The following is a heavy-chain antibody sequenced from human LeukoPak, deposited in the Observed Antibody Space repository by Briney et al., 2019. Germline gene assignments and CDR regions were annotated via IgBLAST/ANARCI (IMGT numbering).Heavy chain of an antibody. CDR1: GGTLSSYA. CDR3: ARGIRGGTYLSDI. Sequence: GASVKVSCKASGGTLSSYAISWVRQAPGQGLEWMGGIIPIFGTTNYAQKFQDRVTITTDESTTTAYVELTSLRSEDTAVYFCARGIRGGTYLSDIWGQGTMVTVSS. D-gene: IGHD3-16*02. CDR2: IIPIFGTT. V-gene: IGHV1-69*05. J-gene: IGHJ3*02.